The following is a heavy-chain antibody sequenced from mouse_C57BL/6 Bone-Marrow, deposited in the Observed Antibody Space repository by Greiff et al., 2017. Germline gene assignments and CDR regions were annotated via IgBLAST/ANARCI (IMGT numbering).Heavy chain of an antibody. D-gene: IGHD1-1*01. J-gene: IGHJ1*03. CDR3: ARGGQYYGSRYGWYFDD. CDR1: GFTFSSYA. Sequence: EVKLVESGGGLVKPGGSLKLSCAASGFTFSSYAMSWVRQTPEKRLEWVATISDGGSYTYYPDNVKGRFTISRDNAKNNLYLQMSHLKSEDTAMYYCARGGQYYGSRYGWYFDDWGTGTTVTVSS. CDR2: ISDGGSYT. V-gene: IGHV5-4*03.